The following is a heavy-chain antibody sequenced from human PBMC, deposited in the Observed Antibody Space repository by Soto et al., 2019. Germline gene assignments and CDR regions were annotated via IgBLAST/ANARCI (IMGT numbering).Heavy chain of an antibody. Sequence: PGGSLRLSCAASGFTFSSYAMHWVRQAPGKGLEWVAVISYDGSNKYYADSVKGRFTISRDNSKNTLYLQMNSLRAEDTAVYYCARXPGQWLADYHYYYGMDVWGQGTTVTVSS. D-gene: IGHD6-19*01. CDR3: ARXPGQWLADYHYYYGMDV. V-gene: IGHV3-30-3*01. J-gene: IGHJ6*02. CDR1: GFTFSSYA. CDR2: ISYDGSNK.